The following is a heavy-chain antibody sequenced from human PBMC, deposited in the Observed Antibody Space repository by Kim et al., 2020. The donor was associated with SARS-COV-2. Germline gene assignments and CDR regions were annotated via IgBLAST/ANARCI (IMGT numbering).Heavy chain of an antibody. V-gene: IGHV1-2*02. J-gene: IGHJ5*02. CDR2: INPNSGGT. Sequence: ASVKVSCKASGYTFTGYYMHWVRQAPGQGLEWMGWINPNSGGTNYAQKIQGRVTMTRDTSISTAYMELSRLRSDDTAVYYCARETYSSSWERKNWFDPWGQGTLVTVSS. CDR1: GYTFTGYY. CDR3: ARETYSSSWERKNWFDP. D-gene: IGHD6-13*01.